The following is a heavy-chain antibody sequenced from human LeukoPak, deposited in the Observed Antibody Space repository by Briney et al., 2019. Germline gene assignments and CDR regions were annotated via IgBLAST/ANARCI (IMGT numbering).Heavy chain of an antibody. CDR2: IYSSGST. D-gene: IGHD2-15*01. Sequence: SETLSLTCTVSGVSISSTNSYWGWIRQSPRTGLEWIGNIYSSGSTYYSPSLKSRVTISIDTSENQFSLKLTSVTAADTAVYCCARKREGPATGIDYWGQGTLVTVSS. J-gene: IGHJ4*02. V-gene: IGHV4-39*07. CDR1: GVSISSTNSY. CDR3: ARKREGPATGIDY.